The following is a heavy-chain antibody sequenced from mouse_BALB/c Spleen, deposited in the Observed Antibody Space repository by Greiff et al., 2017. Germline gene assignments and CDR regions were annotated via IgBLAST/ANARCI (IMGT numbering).Heavy chain of an antibody. Sequence: DVQLVESGGGLVQPGGSRKLSCAASGFTFSSFGMHWVRQAPEKGLEWVAYISSGSSTIYYADTVKGRFTISRDNPKNTLFLQMTSLRSEDTAMYYCARRWLLAYAMDYWGQGTSVTVSS. CDR3: ARRWLLAYAMDY. D-gene: IGHD2-3*01. J-gene: IGHJ4*01. CDR2: ISSGSSTI. CDR1: GFTFSSFG. V-gene: IGHV5-17*02.